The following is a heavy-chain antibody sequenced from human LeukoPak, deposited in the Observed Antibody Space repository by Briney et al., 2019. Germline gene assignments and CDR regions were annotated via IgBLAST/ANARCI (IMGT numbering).Heavy chain of an antibody. V-gene: IGHV3-21*01. J-gene: IGHJ4*02. CDR3: ARDPTLRYFDWLTY. CDR2: ISSSSSYI. D-gene: IGHD3-9*01. Sequence: GGSLRLSCAAPGFTFSSYSMNWVRQAPGKGLEWVSSISSSSSYIYYADSVKGRFTISRDNAKNSLYLQMNSLRAEDTAVYYCARDPTLRYFDWLTYWGQGTLVTVSS. CDR1: GFTFSSYS.